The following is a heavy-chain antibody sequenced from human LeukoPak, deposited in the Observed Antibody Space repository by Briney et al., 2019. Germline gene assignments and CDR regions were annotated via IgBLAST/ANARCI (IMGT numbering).Heavy chain of an antibody. D-gene: IGHD2-21*01. CDR3: AKGAYCGAYCYPYYFDY. CDR2: ISGDSTYT. V-gene: IGHV3-11*05. CDR1: GFTFHDYY. J-gene: IGHJ4*02. Sequence: GGSLRLSCAASGFTFHDYYMAWVRQVPGKGPEWVAHISGDSTYTNYVDSVKGRFTLSRDNAKDSVSLHMNSLGAEDTAVYFCAKGAYCGAYCYPYYFDYWGQGALVTVSS.